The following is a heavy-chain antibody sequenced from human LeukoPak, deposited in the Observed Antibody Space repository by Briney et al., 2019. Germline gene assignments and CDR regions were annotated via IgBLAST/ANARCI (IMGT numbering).Heavy chain of an antibody. D-gene: IGHD5-12*01. CDR1: GGSISSYY. CDR2: IYYSGGT. V-gene: IGHV4-59*08. Sequence: PSETLSLTCTVSGGSISSYYWSWIRQPPGKGLEWIGYIYYSGGTNYNPSLKSRVTISVDTSKNQFSLKLSSVTAADTAVYYCARQKWLRSDFDYWGQGTLVTVSS. CDR3: ARQKWLRSDFDY. J-gene: IGHJ4*02.